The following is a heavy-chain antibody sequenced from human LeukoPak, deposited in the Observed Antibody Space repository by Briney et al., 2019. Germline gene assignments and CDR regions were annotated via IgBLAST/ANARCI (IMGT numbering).Heavy chain of an antibody. Sequence: SQTLSLTCTVSGDSINSGGYYWGWIRQPPGKGLEWIGSIYYSGSTYYNPSLKSRVTISVDTSKNQFSLKLSSVTAADTAVYYCARRSHIVVPAAISDYWGQGTLVTVSS. J-gene: IGHJ4*02. V-gene: IGHV4-39*01. CDR3: ARRSHIVVPAAISDY. CDR2: IYYSGST. D-gene: IGHD2-2*02. CDR1: GDSINSGGYY.